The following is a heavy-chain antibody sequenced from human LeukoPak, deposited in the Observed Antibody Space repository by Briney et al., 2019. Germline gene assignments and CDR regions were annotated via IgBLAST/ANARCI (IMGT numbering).Heavy chain of an antibody. CDR3: ARFGIDATMDY. V-gene: IGHV3-7*01. Sequence: GGSLRLSCAASGFIFSDYWMTWVRQAPGKGLEWVANIESEGRAEYYVDSVEGRFTISRDNAKNSLYLQMNSLRAEDTAVYYCARFGIDATMDYWGQGTLVTVSS. D-gene: IGHD2-15*01. CDR1: GFIFSDYW. CDR2: IESEGRAE. J-gene: IGHJ4*02.